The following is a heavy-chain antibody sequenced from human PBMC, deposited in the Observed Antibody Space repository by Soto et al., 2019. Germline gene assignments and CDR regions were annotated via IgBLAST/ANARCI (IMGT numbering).Heavy chain of an antibody. CDR2: LIDDGYFQ. J-gene: IGHJ6*02. CDR1: GFIFSDYA. CDR3: ARECGRSYYYGMDV. D-gene: IGHD3-10*01. Sequence: QVQLVDSGGGVVQPERSLSLSCRASGFIFSDYAIHWVRQAPGRGLEWVAVLIDDGYFQYYADSVKGRFTISSDKSNNTVYLHMGSLRVDDTAVYYCARECGRSYYYGMDVWGQGTTVIVSS. V-gene: IGHV3-30-3*01.